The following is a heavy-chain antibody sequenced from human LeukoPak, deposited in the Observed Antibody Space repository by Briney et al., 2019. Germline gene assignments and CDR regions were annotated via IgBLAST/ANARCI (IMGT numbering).Heavy chain of an antibody. V-gene: IGHV3-72*01. CDR3: TRDVMITIFGVVTRPSGMDV. J-gene: IGHJ6*02. CDR2: SRNKANSYIT. D-gene: IGHD3-3*01. Sequence: GGSLRLSCAASGLTFSDHYMDWVRQAPGKGLEWVGRSRNKANSYITEYAASVKGRFTISRGDSKNSLYLQMNSLKTEDTALYYCTRDVMITIFGVVTRPSGMDVWGQGTTVTVSS. CDR1: GLTFSDHY.